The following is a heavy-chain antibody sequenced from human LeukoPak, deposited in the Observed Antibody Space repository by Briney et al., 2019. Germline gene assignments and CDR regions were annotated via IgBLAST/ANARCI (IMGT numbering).Heavy chain of an antibody. V-gene: IGHV3-30*03. D-gene: IGHD6-19*01. J-gene: IGHJ4*02. CDR2: ISYDGSNK. Sequence: GGSLRLSCAASGFTFSSYGMHWVRQAPGKGLEWVAVISYDGSNKYYADSVKGRFTISRDNSKNTLYLQMNSLRAEDTAVYYCARVSIAVAGAHFDYWGQGTLVTVSS. CDR3: ARVSIAVAGAHFDY. CDR1: GFTFSSYG.